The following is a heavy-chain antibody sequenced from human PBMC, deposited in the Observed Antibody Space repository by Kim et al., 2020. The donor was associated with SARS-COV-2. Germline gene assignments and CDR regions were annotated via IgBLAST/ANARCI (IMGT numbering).Heavy chain of an antibody. D-gene: IGHD5-18*01. CDR3: AKDGYRGYSYGTVFADY. J-gene: IGHJ4*02. CDR2: ISYDGSNK. V-gene: IGHV3-30*18. Sequence: GGSLRLSCAASGFTFSSYGMHWVRQAPGKGLEWVAVISYDGSNKYYADSVKGRFTISRDNSKNTLYLQMNSLRAEDTAVYYCAKDGYRGYSYGTVFADYWGQGTLVTVSS. CDR1: GFTFSSYG.